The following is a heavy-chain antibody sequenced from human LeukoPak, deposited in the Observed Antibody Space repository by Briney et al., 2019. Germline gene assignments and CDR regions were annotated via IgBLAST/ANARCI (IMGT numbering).Heavy chain of an antibody. D-gene: IGHD3-9*01. J-gene: IGHJ6*03. CDR1: GYTFTGYY. CDR2: INPNSGGT. V-gene: IGHV1-2*06. Sequence: ASVKVSCKASGYTFTGYYMHWVRQAPGQGLEWMGRINPNSGGTNYAQKFQGRVTMTRDTSISTAYMEPSRLRSDDTAVYYCAMNVLRYFDWLLDDYYMDVWGTGTAVTVSS. CDR3: AMNVLRYFDWLLDDYYMDV.